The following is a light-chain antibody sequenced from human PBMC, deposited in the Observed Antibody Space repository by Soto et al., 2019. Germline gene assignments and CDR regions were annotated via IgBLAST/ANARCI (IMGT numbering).Light chain of an antibody. J-gene: IGLJ2*01. Sequence: QSVLTQPPSVSAAPGQKVTIYCSGSSSNIGNNYVSWYQQLPGTAPKLLIYDNNKRPSGSPDRFSGSKSGTSATLGITGLQTGDEADYYCGTWDSSLSAVVFGGGTKLTVL. CDR2: DNN. V-gene: IGLV1-51*01. CDR3: GTWDSSLSAVV. CDR1: SSNIGNNY.